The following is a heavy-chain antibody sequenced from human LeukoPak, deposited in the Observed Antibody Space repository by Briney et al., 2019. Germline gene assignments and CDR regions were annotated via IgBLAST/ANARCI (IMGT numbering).Heavy chain of an antibody. Sequence: KAGGSLRLSCAASGFIFSSYWMHWVRHAPGKGLEWVSSISSSGLHIYYADSVKGRFTISRDNARNSLSLQMNSLRAEDTGIYYCTRVEYILLIGSPDYWGQGTLVSVSS. V-gene: IGHV3-21*01. CDR3: TRVEYILLIGSPDY. J-gene: IGHJ4*02. CDR2: ISSSGLHI. D-gene: IGHD3-9*01. CDR1: GFIFSSYW.